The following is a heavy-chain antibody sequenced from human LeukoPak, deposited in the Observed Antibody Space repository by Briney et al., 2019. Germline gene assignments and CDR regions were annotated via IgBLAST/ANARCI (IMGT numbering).Heavy chain of an antibody. J-gene: IGHJ2*01. CDR3: AREPPPVTIFGVVTSDWYFDL. V-gene: IGHV1-18*01. CDR1: GYAFNSYT. Sequence: ASVKVSCKASGYAFNSYTISWVRQAPGQGLEWMGWISASKGNTKYAQKLQGRVTMTTDTSTSTAYMELRSLRSDDTAVYYCAREPPPVTIFGVVTSDWYFDLWGRGTLVTVSS. D-gene: IGHD3-3*01. CDR2: ISASKGNT.